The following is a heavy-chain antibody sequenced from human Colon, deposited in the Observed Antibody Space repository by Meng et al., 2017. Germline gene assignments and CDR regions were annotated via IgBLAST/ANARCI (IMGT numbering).Heavy chain of an antibody. CDR3: AKVKGVATTFNAFVI. D-gene: IGHD5-12*01. J-gene: IGHJ3*02. CDR2: MSGVTGST. V-gene: IGHV3-23*01. CDR1: GFTFRSYD. Sequence: GESLKISCAASGFTFRSYDMSWVRQAPGKGLEWVSGMSGVTGSTYYADSVKGRFTISRDNSKNTLHLQMNSLRAEDTAIYYRAKVKGVATTFNAFVIWGQGTMVTVSS.